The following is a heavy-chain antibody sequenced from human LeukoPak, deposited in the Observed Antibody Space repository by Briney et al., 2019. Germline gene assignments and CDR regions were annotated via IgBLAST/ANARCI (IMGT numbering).Heavy chain of an antibody. CDR3: ARGDYETHGYQTR. D-gene: IGHD3-22*01. J-gene: IGHJ4*02. CDR2: INTNTGNP. Sequence: ASVKVSCKASGYIFTSYVLHWVRQAPGQGLEWMEWINTNTGNPTYAQGFTGRFVFSLDTSVSTAYLQISSLKADDTAIYYCARGDYETHGYQTRWGQGTLVTASS. V-gene: IGHV7-4-1*02. CDR1: GYIFTSYV.